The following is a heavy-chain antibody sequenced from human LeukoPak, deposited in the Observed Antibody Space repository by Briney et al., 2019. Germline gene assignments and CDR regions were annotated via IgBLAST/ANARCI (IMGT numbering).Heavy chain of an antibody. CDR3: ARGYSITFDY. CDR2: IYFSGST. V-gene: IGHV4-39*07. CDR1: GASISSNSYY. D-gene: IGHD6-13*01. J-gene: IGHJ4*02. Sequence: SETLSLTCTVSGASISSNSYYWGWIRQPPGKGLEWIGSIYFSGSTYYNPSLKSRVTISVDKSKNQFSLKLSSVTAADTAVYYCARGYSITFDYWGQGTLVTVSS.